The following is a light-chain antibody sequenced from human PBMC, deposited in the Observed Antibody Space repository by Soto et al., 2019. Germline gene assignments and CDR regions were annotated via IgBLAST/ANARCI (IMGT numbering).Light chain of an antibody. Sequence: EIVLTQSPGTLSLSPGERATLSCRASQSVSSSYLAWYQQKPGQAPRLLIYGASRTATGIPDRFSGSGSGTDLTLTISRLEPEDFAVYYCQQYGSSLTWTFGQGNKVEI. J-gene: IGKJ1*01. CDR1: QSVSSSY. CDR3: QQYGSSLTWT. CDR2: GAS. V-gene: IGKV3-20*01.